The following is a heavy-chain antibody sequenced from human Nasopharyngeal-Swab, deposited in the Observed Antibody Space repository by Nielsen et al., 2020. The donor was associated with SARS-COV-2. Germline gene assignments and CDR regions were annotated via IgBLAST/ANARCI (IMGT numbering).Heavy chain of an antibody. Sequence: SETLSLTCTVSGGSISSGSYYWSWIRQPAGKGLEWIGRIYTSGSTNYNPSLKSRVTISVDTSKNQFSLKLSPVTAADTAVYYCARGRYDILTGLLWFDPWGQGTLVTVSS. CDR3: ARGRYDILTGLLWFDP. CDR1: GGSISSGSYY. V-gene: IGHV4-61*02. J-gene: IGHJ5*02. CDR2: IYTSGST. D-gene: IGHD3-9*01.